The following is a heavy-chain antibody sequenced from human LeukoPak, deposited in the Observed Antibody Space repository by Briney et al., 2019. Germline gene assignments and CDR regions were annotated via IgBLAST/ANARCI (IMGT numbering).Heavy chain of an antibody. Sequence: PSETLSLTCTVSGGSVSSGSYYWSWIRQPPGKGLEWIGEINHSGSTNYNPSLKSRVTISVDTSKNQFSLKLSSVTAADTAVYYCARVSILEWLLYGGFDYWGQGTLVTVSS. V-gene: IGHV4-39*07. CDR3: ARVSILEWLLYGGFDY. D-gene: IGHD3-3*01. J-gene: IGHJ4*02. CDR1: GGSVSSGSYY. CDR2: INHSGST.